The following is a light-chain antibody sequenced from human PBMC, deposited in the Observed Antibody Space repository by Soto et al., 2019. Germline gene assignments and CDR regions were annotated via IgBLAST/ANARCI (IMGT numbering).Light chain of an antibody. J-gene: IGKJ1*01. CDR1: ESISSW. CDR2: DAS. CDR3: QQYESYSPWT. V-gene: IGKV1-5*01. Sequence: EIEMTQSPATLSLAPGERVTLSCRASESISSWLAWYQQKPGKAPKLLIYDASTLQSGVPSRYSGSGSGTEFTLTISNLQPDDFATYYCQQYESYSPWTFGQGTKVDI.